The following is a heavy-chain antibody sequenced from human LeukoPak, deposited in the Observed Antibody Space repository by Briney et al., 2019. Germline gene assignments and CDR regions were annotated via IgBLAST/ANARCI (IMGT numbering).Heavy chain of an antibody. CDR2: IIPIFGTA. V-gene: IGHV1-69*05. CDR3: AREWGYSDFDY. J-gene: IGHJ4*02. Sequence: GASVKVSCKASGYTFTGYYMHWVRHAPGQGLEWMGGIIPIFGTANYAQKFQGRVTITTDESTSTAYMELSSLRSEDTAVYYCAREWGYSDFDYWGQGTLVTVSS. CDR1: GYTFTGYY. D-gene: IGHD1-26*01.